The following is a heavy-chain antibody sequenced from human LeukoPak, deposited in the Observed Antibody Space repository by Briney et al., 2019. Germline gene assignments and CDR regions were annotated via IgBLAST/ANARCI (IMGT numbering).Heavy chain of an antibody. CDR2: ILYDGTKK. Sequence: GGSLRLSCAASGFTFSRFGMHWVRQAPGQGLEWVAFILYDGTKKYYADSVKGRFTISRDNAKNSLYLQMNSLRAEDTAVYYCARDLPAYYGSGMGAFDIWGQGTMVTVSS. CDR3: ARDLPAYYGSGMGAFDI. V-gene: IGHV3-30*02. J-gene: IGHJ3*02. CDR1: GFTFSRFG. D-gene: IGHD3-10*01.